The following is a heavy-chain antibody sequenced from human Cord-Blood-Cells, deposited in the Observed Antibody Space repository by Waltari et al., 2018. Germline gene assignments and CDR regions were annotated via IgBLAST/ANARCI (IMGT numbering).Heavy chain of an antibody. D-gene: IGHD1-26*01. CDR2: INAGNGNT. V-gene: IGHV1-3*01. CDR3: ARSSVGATVVTYYYYGMDV. J-gene: IGHJ6*02. Sequence: QVQLVQTGAEVKKPGASVKVACKASGYTFTSYAMHWVRKAPGQRLEWMGWINAGNGNTKYSQKFQGRVTITRDTSASTAYMELSSLRSEDTAVYYCARSSVGATVVTYYYYGMDVWGQGTTVTVSS. CDR1: GYTFTSYA.